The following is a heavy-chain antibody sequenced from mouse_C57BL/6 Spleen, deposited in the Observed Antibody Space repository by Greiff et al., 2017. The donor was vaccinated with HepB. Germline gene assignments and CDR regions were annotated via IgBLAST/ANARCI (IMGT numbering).Heavy chain of an antibody. J-gene: IGHJ3*01. V-gene: IGHV5-17*01. CDR1: GFTFSDYG. Sequence: EVQRVESGGGLVKPGGSLKLSCAASGFTFSDYGMHWVRQAPEKGLEWVAYISSGSSTIYYADTVKGRFTISRDNAKNTLFLQMTSLRSEDTAMYYCARVYDGYLFAYWGQGTLVTVSA. CDR3: ARVYDGYLFAY. CDR2: ISSGSSTI. D-gene: IGHD2-3*01.